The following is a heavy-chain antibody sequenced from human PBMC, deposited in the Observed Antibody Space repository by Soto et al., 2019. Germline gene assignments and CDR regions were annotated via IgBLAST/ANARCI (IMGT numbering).Heavy chain of an antibody. CDR2: IYYNGNT. V-gene: IGHV4-39*01. J-gene: IGHJ4*02. D-gene: IGHD3-9*01. CDR1: GASIRSSAYY. CDR3: ARSRYFDWMTWGFFGY. Sequence: QLQLKESGPGLVKPSEALSLTCTVSGASIRSSAYYWGWIRQPPGKELEWIGSIYYNGNTFYTPSLKSRVIISVDTPKNQFSLTLSSATAADTAVYYCARSRYFDWMTWGFFGYWGQGTLAIVSS.